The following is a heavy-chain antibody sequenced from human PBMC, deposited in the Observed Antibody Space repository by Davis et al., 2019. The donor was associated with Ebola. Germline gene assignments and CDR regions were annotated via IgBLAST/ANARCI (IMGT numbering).Heavy chain of an antibody. V-gene: IGHV4-30-4*08. D-gene: IGHD5-12*01. J-gene: IGHJ4*02. CDR1: GGSFSGYY. CDR2: IYYSGST. CDR3: ASSDHIVATIGNFDY. Sequence: SETLSLTCAVYGGSFSGYYWSWIRQPPGKGLEWIGYIYYSGSTYYNPSLKSRVTISVDTSKNQFSLKLSSVTAADTAVYYCASSDHIVATIGNFDYWGQGTLVTVSS.